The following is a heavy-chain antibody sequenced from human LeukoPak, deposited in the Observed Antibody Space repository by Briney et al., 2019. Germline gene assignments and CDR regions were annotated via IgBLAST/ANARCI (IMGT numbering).Heavy chain of an antibody. J-gene: IGHJ4*02. D-gene: IGHD6-19*01. CDR2: IYYSGST. V-gene: IGHV4-39*01. Sequence: PSETLSLTCTVSGGSISSSSYYWGWIRQPPGKGLEWIGSIYYSGSTYYNPSLKSRVTISVDTSKNQFSLKLSSVTAADTAMYYCASHRIAVASTYFDYWGQGTLVTVSS. CDR3: ASHRIAVASTYFDY. CDR1: GGSISSSSYY.